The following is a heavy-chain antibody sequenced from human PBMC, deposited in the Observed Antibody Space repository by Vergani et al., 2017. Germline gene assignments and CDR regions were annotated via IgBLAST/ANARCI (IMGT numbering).Heavy chain of an antibody. V-gene: IGHV4-39*01. CDR2: FSYGGSS. CDR1: SSSSYS. Sequence: QVQLQESGPGLLRPSETLSLNCTVSSSSSYSWDWVRQAPGKGLEWIGSFSYGGSSDFNPSLQSRVTLSMDTSKSQFSLKLTSVTAADTAVYYCVRRTFYYGSGSSSWFDPWGQGVLVTVSS. J-gene: IGHJ5*02. D-gene: IGHD3-10*01. CDR3: VRRTFYYGSGSSSWFDP.